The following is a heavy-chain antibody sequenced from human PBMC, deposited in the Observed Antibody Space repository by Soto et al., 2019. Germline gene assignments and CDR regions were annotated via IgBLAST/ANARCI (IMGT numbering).Heavy chain of an antibody. J-gene: IGHJ6*02. V-gene: IGHV4-34*01. D-gene: IGHD3-22*01. CDR3: VRKSSLAVRGLFRYHHYGLDV. Sequence: ASETLSLTCAVYCGSFSGHYWTWIRQSPGTGLEWIGEINHSGSTNYNPSLKSRADISVDTSKNQFSLKLTSVTAADTAVYYCVRKSSLAVRGLFRYHHYGLDVWGQGTTVTSP. CDR1: CGSFSGHY. CDR2: INHSGST.